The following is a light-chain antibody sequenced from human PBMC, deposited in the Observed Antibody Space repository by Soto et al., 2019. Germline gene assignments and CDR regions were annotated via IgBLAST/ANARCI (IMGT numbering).Light chain of an antibody. V-gene: IGKV3-20*01. CDR2: GAS. CDR1: QSVSYSY. CDR3: QQYGSSPST. Sequence: EIVLTQSPGTLSLSPGERATLSCKASQSVSYSYRAWYQQKPGQAPRLLIYGASSRATGIPDRFTGSGSGTEFTLTITRLEPEDFAVYYCQQYGSSPSTFGQGTKVEIK. J-gene: IGKJ1*01.